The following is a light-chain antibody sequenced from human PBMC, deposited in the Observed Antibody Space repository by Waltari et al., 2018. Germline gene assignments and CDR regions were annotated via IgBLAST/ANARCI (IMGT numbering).Light chain of an antibody. CDR1: QSVSSN. CDR2: GAS. Sequence: EIVMPQSPATLPVSPGEMATLSCRASQSVSSNLAWYQQKPGQAPRLLIYGASTRATGIPARFSGSGSGTEFTLTISSLQSEDFAVYYCQQYNNWPRTFGQGTKVEIK. CDR3: QQYNNWPRT. V-gene: IGKV3-15*01. J-gene: IGKJ1*01.